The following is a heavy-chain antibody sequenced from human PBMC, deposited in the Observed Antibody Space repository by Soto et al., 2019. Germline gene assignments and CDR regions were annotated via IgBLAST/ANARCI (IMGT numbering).Heavy chain of an antibody. J-gene: IGHJ6*02. CDR2: IFSNDEK. Sequence: QVTLKESGPVLVKPTETLTLTCTVSGFSLSNARMGVSWIRQPPGKALEWLAHIFSNDEKSYSTSLKSRLTISKDTSKSQVVLTMTKMDPVDTATYYCARLTTYYYYGMDVWGQGTTVTVSS. CDR3: ARLTTYYYYGMDV. D-gene: IGHD4-17*01. V-gene: IGHV2-26*01. CDR1: GFSLSNARMG.